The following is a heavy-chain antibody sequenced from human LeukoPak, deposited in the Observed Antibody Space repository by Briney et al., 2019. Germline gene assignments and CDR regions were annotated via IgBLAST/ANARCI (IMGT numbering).Heavy chain of an antibody. V-gene: IGHV3-23*01. D-gene: IGHD4/OR15-4a*01. CDR2: ISGSGAAT. CDR1: GFTFSSYA. J-gene: IGHJ4*02. CDR3: ANPAMVVTQIGSFDY. Sequence: PGGSLRLSCAASGFTFSSYALSWVRQAPGKGLQWVSAISGSGAATFYADSVKGRFTLSRDNSENTLYLQMNSLRAEDTAVYYCANPAMVVTQIGSFDYWGQGTLVTVSS.